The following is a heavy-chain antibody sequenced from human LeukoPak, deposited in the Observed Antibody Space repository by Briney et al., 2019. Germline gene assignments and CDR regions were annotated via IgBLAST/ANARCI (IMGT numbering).Heavy chain of an antibody. Sequence: SVKISCKASGYTFTSYGISWVRQAPGQGLEWMGWISAYNGNTNYAQKLQGRVTMTRDTSISTAYMELSRLRSDDTAVYYCARSRYYYGSGRDYGMDVWGQGTTVTVSS. CDR3: ARSRYYYGSGRDYGMDV. J-gene: IGHJ6*02. V-gene: IGHV1-18*01. D-gene: IGHD3-10*01. CDR1: GYTFTSYG. CDR2: ISAYNGNT.